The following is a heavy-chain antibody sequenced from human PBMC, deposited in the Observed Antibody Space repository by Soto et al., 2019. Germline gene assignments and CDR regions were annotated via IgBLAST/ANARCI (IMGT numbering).Heavy chain of an antibody. CDR2: INPSGGST. V-gene: IGHV1-46*01. CDR3: ARDLNFRYFDY. CDR1: GYTFTSYY. J-gene: IGHJ4*02. Sequence: GASVTVSCTASGYTFTSYYMHWVRQAPGQGLEWMGIINPSGGSTSYAQKFQGWVTMTRDTSISTAYMELSRLRSDDTAVYYCARDLNFRYFDYWGQGTLVTVSS.